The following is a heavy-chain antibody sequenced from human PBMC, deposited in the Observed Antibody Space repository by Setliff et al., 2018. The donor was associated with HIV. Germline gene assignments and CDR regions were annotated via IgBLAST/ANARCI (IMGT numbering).Heavy chain of an antibody. Sequence: SETLSLTCAVYGGSFNGYSWTWIRQPPGKGLEWIGGINHSGGTNYNPSLKSRVTISVDTSKSQFSLRLNSVTATDTALYYCATHVLQFLEWLSHFDYWGQGTLVTVSS. CDR1: GGSFNGYS. D-gene: IGHD3-3*01. CDR2: INHSGGT. V-gene: IGHV4-34*01. CDR3: ATHVLQFLEWLSHFDY. J-gene: IGHJ4*02.